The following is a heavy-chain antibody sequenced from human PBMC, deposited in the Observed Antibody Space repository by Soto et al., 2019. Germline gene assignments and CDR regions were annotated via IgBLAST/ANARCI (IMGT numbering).Heavy chain of an antibody. Sequence: ASVQVSCKASGGTFSTYGISWVRQAPGQGIEWMGGIIPLFGTTNYAQKFKGRVTITADESTRTVYMELSSLRFEDTAIYYCASARGSSWYNWFDPCGQGTMVTVSS. CDR3: ASARGSSWYNWFDP. D-gene: IGHD1-26*01. CDR1: GGTFSTYG. CDR2: IIPLFGTT. V-gene: IGHV1-69*13. J-gene: IGHJ5*02.